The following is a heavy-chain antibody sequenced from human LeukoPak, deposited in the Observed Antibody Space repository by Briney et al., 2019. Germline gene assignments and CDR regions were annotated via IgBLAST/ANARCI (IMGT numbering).Heavy chain of an antibody. CDR3: ATSPSYGSGSYGAFDI. CDR1: GFTFSDYY. D-gene: IGHD3-10*01. V-gene: IGHV3-11*01. CDR2: ISSSGSTI. Sequence: GGSLRLSCAASGFTFSDYYMSWIRQAPGKGLEWVSYISSSGSTIYYADSVKGRFTISRDNAKNSLYLQMNSLRAEDTAVYYCATSPSYGSGSYGAFDIWGQGTMVTVSS. J-gene: IGHJ3*02.